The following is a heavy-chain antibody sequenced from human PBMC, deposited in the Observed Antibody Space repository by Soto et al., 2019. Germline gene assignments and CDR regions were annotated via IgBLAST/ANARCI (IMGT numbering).Heavy chain of an antibody. J-gene: IGHJ5*02. CDR1: GFTFGNYA. V-gene: IGHV3-23*01. CDR2: IHGAGAGT. CDR3: ARDAVARNGEWDWCGP. Sequence: EVQLLESGGGLVQPGGSLRLSCAASGFTFGNYAMSWVRQAPGKGLEWVASIHGAGAGTYYADSVKGRFTVSRDDSKETLYLQMSRLRVDDTAVYYCARDAVARNGEWDWCGPWGQGTLVTVSS. D-gene: IGHD6-19*01.